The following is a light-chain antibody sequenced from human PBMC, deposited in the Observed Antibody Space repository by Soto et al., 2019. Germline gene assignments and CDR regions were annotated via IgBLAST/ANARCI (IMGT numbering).Light chain of an antibody. CDR1: SGHSNYA. V-gene: IGLV4-69*01. J-gene: IGLJ7*01. CDR2: VNSGGSH. Sequence: QSVLTQSPSASASLGASVKLTCTLSSGHSNYAIAWHQQQPEKGPRYLMKVNSGGSHIKGDGIPDRFSGSSSGAERYLFISGPQSEDGADDDCETCCTGSAIGVFGGGTQLTVL. CDR3: ETCCTGSAIGV.